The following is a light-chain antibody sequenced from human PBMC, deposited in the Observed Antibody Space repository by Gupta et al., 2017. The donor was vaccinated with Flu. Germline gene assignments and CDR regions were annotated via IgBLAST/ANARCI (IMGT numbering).Light chain of an antibody. Sequence: QSALAQPDPVAGPPGQLIPPSCTGGSSEVGSFNLVSWYQQHPGRAPKLMIYEVTKRPSGVSHRFSASKSGNTASLTISGLQAEDEADYYCCSYGGGCQYVFGTGTKVTVL. V-gene: IGLV2-23*02. CDR3: CSYGGGCQYV. J-gene: IGLJ1*01. CDR1: SSEVGSFNL. CDR2: EVT.